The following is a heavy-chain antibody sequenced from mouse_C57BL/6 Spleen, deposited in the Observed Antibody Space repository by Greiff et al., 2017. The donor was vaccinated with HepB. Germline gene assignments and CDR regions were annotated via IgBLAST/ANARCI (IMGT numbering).Heavy chain of an antibody. D-gene: IGHD2-4*01. CDR2: IDPSDSYT. CDR1: GYTFTSYW. J-gene: IGHJ2*01. CDR3: ARLGYDYDRYYFDY. Sequence: QVQLQQPGAELVKPGASVKLSCKASGYTFTSYWMQWVKQRPGQGLEWIGEIDPSDSYTNYNQKFKGKATLTVDTSSSTAYMKISSLTSEDSAVYYCARLGYDYDRYYFDYWGQGTTLTVSS. V-gene: IGHV1-50*01.